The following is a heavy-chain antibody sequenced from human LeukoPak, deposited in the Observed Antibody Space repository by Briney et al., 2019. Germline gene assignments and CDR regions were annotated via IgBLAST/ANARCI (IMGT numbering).Heavy chain of an antibody. V-gene: IGHV3-30*18. CDR1: GFTFSGYG. D-gene: IGHD3-22*01. CDR2: ISYDGSYQ. J-gene: IGHJ3*02. CDR3: AKLCVDSSGYYYVQDAFDI. Sequence: PGRSLRLSCAASGFTFSGYGMHWVRQAPGKGLEWVTVISYDGSYQYYADSVKGRFTISRDNSKNTLYLQMNSLRAEDTAVYYCAKLCVDSSGYYYVQDAFDIWGQGTMVTVSS.